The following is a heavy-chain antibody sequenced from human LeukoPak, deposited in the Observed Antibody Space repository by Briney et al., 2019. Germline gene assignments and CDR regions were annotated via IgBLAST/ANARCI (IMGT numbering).Heavy chain of an antibody. V-gene: IGHV3-53*01. Sequence: GGSLRLSCAASGFTVSSNYMSWVRQAPGKGLEWVSFIYSGGSTYYADSVKGRFTISRDDSKNTLYLQMKNLRAEDTAVYYCAKDGAWLRFDDWGQGILVTVSS. CDR2: IYSGGST. CDR1: GFTVSSNY. D-gene: IGHD5-12*01. CDR3: AKDGAWLRFDD. J-gene: IGHJ4*02.